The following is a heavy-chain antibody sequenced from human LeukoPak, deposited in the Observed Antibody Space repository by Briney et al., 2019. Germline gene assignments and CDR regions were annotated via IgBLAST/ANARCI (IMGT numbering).Heavy chain of an antibody. J-gene: IGHJ4*02. CDR1: GFTFSSYA. CDR2: ISGSGGST. Sequence: GGSLRLSCAASGFTFSSYAMSWVRQAPGKGLEWVSAISGSGGSTYYADSVKGRFTISRDNSKNTLYLQMNSLRAEDTAVYYCAREQYYDFWSGYYEGRRYFDYWGQGTLVTVSS. V-gene: IGHV3-23*01. CDR3: AREQYYDFWSGYYEGRRYFDY. D-gene: IGHD3-3*01.